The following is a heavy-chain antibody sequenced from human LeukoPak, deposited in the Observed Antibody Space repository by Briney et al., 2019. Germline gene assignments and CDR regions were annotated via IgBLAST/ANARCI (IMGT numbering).Heavy chain of an antibody. CDR1: GGSFSGYY. Sequence: SETLSLTCTVYGGSFSGYYWSWIRQPPGKGLEWIGEINHSGSTNYNPSLKSRVTISVDTSKNQFSLKLSSVTAADTAVYYCARAYQPDTGTIDYWGQGTLVTVSS. D-gene: IGHD1/OR15-1a*01. V-gene: IGHV4-34*01. J-gene: IGHJ4*02. CDR3: ARAYQPDTGTIDY. CDR2: INHSGST.